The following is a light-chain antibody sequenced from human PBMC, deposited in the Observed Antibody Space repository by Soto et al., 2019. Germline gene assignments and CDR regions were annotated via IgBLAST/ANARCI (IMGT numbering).Light chain of an antibody. CDR3: QQYDNLPYT. V-gene: IGKV1-33*01. J-gene: IGKJ5*01. CDR2: DAS. CDR1: QDISNY. Sequence: DITMTQSPSSLSASVGDRVTITCQASQDISNYLNWYQQKPGKAPKLLIYDASNLETGVPSRFSGSGSGTDFTFTISSLQPEDIATYYCQQYDNLPYTFGQGTRLEI.